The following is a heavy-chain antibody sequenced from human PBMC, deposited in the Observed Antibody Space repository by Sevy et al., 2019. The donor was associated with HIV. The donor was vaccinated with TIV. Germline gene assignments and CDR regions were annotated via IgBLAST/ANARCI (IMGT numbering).Heavy chain of an antibody. J-gene: IGHJ4*01. D-gene: IGHD2-8*01. V-gene: IGHV3-23*01. CDR3: ASEGWTNALDY. CDR2: LSFGCGEI. Sequence: GVSLRLSCEASGFTFSKYSMSWVPQPPGKGLEWVSTLSFGCGEINYADSVKGRFTISRANSKRSLYLQMNSLKPEDTALYYCASEGWTNALDYWGQGTLVTVSS. CDR1: GFTFSKYS.